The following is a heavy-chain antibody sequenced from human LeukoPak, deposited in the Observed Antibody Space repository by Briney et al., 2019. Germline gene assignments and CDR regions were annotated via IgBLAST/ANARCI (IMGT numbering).Heavy chain of an antibody. CDR2: INHSGST. Sequence: PSETLSLTCAVYGRSFSGYYGSWTRQPPGKGLEWIGEINHSGSTNYNPCLKSRVTISVDKSKNQFSLKLGSVTAADTGVYYCARCGSSGDYYAIDYWGQGTLVTVSS. J-gene: IGHJ4*02. CDR1: GRSFSGYY. CDR3: ARCGSSGDYYAIDY. D-gene: IGHD3-22*01. V-gene: IGHV4-34*01.